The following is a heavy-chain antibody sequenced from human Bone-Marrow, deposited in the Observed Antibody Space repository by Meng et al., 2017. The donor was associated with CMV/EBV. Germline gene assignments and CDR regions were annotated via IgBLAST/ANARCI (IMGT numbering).Heavy chain of an antibody. J-gene: IGHJ5*02. D-gene: IGHD2-21*01. Sequence: GGSLRLSCAASGFTFSSYSMNWVRQAPGKGLEWVSSISSSSSYIYYADSVKGRFTISRDNAKNSLYLQMNSLRAEDTAVYYCARGGVVVRGKNVAPWGQGTLVTFAS. CDR3: ARGGVVVRGKNVAP. CDR2: ISSSSSYI. V-gene: IGHV3-21*01. CDR1: GFTFSSYS.